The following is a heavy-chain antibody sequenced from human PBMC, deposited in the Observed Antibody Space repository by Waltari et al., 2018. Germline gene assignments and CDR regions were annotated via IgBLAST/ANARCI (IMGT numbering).Heavy chain of an antibody. D-gene: IGHD3-3*01. CDR2: IFSNDEK. CDR1: GFSLSNARMG. Sequence: QVTLKESGPVLVKPTETLTLTCTVSGFSLSNARMGVSWIRQPPGKALEWLANIFSNDEKSYSTSLKSRLTISKDTSKSQVVLTMTNMDPVDTATYYCARTVTYYDFWSGYSGVDYWGQGTLVTVSS. V-gene: IGHV2-26*01. J-gene: IGHJ4*02. CDR3: ARTVTYYDFWSGYSGVDY.